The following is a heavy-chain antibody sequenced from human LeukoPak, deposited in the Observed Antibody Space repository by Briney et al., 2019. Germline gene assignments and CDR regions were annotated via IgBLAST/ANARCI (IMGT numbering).Heavy chain of an antibody. CDR2: IKSKTDGETT. J-gene: IGHJ4*02. D-gene: IGHD3-16*02. CDR3: TTDHKNYDYVWGSYPYDY. V-gene: IGHV3-15*01. CDR1: GFSFSNAW. Sequence: PGGALILSCAAAGFSFSNAWMRWGRQAAGKGEEWGGRIKSKTDGETTDYAAPVKGIFTISREDSKNTLYLQMNSLKTDDTPVYYCTTDHKNYDYVWGSYPYDYWGQGTLVTVSS.